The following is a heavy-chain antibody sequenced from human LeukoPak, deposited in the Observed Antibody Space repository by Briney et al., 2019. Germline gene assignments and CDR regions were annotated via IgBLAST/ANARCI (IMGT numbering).Heavy chain of an antibody. Sequence: GGSLRLSCAASGFTFSSYAMHWVRQAPGKGLEWVAVISYDGSNKYYADSVKGRFTISRDNSKNMLYLQMNSLRAEDTAVYYCARDGSTSGGFDYWGQGTLVTVSS. D-gene: IGHD2-2*01. V-gene: IGHV3-30-3*01. CDR3: ARDGSTSGGFDY. J-gene: IGHJ4*02. CDR1: GFTFSSYA. CDR2: ISYDGSNK.